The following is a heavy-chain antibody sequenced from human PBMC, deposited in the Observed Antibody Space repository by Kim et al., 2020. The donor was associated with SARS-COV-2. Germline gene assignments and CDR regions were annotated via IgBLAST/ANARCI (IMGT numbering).Heavy chain of an antibody. Sequence: GGSLRLSCGASGFTFSDSAMHWVRRASGKVLEWVGRISSKGNGYATAYSSSAGGRFTNSRDDPRNTAYLQMNCLKTEDTAVYYCTRVPGTTVPFWYAFDIWGQGTMVTVSS. CDR2: ISSKGNGYAT. J-gene: IGHJ3*02. D-gene: IGHD1-1*01. CDR3: TRVPGTTVPFWYAFDI. CDR1: GFTFSDSA. V-gene: IGHV3-73*01.